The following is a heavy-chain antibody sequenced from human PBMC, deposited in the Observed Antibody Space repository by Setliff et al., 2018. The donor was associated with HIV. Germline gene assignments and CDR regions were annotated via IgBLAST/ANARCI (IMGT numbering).Heavy chain of an antibody. CDR1: GYIFTDYY. V-gene: IGHV1-2*06. Sequence: ASVKVSCKASGYIFTDYYMHWVRQAPGQELGWMGRINPNSGGTNYAQKFQGRVTMTTDTSISTSYLDLSRLRSDDTAVYYCARGANNPHWYYDTWSGPSSGYFQHWGQGTQVTVSS. J-gene: IGHJ1*01. CDR3: ARGANNPHWYYDTWSGPSSGYFQH. D-gene: IGHD3-3*01. CDR2: INPNSGGT.